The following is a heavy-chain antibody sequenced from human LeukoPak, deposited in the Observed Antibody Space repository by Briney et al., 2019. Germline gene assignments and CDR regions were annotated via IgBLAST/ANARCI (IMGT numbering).Heavy chain of an antibody. Sequence: LPGGSLRLSCAASGFTFSSYAMSWVRQAPGKGLEWVSGISGSGGSTFYADSVKDRFTISRDSSKNTLSLQMNSLRAEDTAVYYCAKDRAIAVAGTGFEYWGQGTLVTVSS. CDR3: AKDRAIAVAGTGFEY. D-gene: IGHD6-19*01. CDR2: ISGSGGST. CDR1: GFTFSSYA. V-gene: IGHV3-23*01. J-gene: IGHJ4*02.